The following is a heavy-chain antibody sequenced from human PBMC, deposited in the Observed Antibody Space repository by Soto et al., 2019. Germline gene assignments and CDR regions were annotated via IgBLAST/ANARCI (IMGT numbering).Heavy chain of an antibody. V-gene: IGHV4-59*02. CDR1: GGSVSSSY. CDR2: ISYSGST. Sequence: SETLSLTCTVSGGSVSSSYWSWIRQPPGRGLEWIGFISYSGSTSYNPSLKSRVTISADTSKNQLSLNLRSVTAADTAVYYCARESVGVTATNDYYYGVDVWGQGTTVTVSS. CDR3: ARESVGVTATNDYYYGVDV. D-gene: IGHD1-26*01. J-gene: IGHJ6*02.